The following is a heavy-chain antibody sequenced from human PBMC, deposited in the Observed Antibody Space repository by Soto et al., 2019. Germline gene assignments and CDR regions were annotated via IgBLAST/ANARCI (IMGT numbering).Heavy chain of an antibody. V-gene: IGHV1-18*01. J-gene: IGHJ6*03. CDR1: GYTFTSYG. Sequence: ASVKVSCKASGYTFTSYGISWVRQAPGQGLEWMGWISAYNGNTSYAQKLQGRVTMTTNTSISTAYMELSSLRSEDTAVYYCARFPGYYYYYYMAVWGKGTTVTVSS. CDR2: ISAYNGNT. CDR3: ARFPGYYYYYYMAV.